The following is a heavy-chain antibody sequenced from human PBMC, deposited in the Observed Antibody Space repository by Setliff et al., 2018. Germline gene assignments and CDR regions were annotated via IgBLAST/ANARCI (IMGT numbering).Heavy chain of an antibody. D-gene: IGHD3-3*01. J-gene: IGHJ4*02. V-gene: IGHV4-59*01. Sequence: SETVSLTCTVSGGSIRNYYWSWIRQPPGKGLEWIGYIYYSGNTNYNPSLKSRVTISVDTSKNQFSLKLSSVTAADTAVYFCARGYYNFLSGYYTPYYFDYWGQGTLVTVSS. CDR2: IYYSGNT. CDR3: ARGYYNFLSGYYTPYYFDY. CDR1: GGSIRNYY.